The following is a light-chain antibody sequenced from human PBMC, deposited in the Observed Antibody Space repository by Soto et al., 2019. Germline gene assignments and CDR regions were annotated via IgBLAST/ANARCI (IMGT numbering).Light chain of an antibody. Sequence: EIVLTQSPGTLSLSPGERATLSCRASQSVSSSYLAWYQQKPGQAPRLLIYGASSRATGIPDRFSGSGSGTDFTLTISRLEPEDSAVYYCQQYNNWPPATFGQGTRVEIK. V-gene: IGKV3-20*01. CDR1: QSVSSSY. CDR2: GAS. J-gene: IGKJ1*01. CDR3: QQYNNWPPAT.